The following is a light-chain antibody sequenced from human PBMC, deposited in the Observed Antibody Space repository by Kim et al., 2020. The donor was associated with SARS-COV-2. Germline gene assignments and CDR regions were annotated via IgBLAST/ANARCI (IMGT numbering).Light chain of an antibody. CDR3: QAWDFNRV. J-gene: IGLJ3*02. V-gene: IGLV3-1*01. Sequence: SYELIQPPSVSVSPGQTATFTCSGDNLGDKYICWYQQKSGQSPVLVIYQNYKRPSGIPERFSGSNSGNTATLTISGTQAMDEADYYCQAWDFNRVFGRGTRLTVL. CDR2: QNY. CDR1: NLGDKY.